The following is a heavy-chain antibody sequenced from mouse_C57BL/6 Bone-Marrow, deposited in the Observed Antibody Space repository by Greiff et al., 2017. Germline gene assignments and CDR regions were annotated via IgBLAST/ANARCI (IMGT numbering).Heavy chain of an antibody. CDR3: ARHGMITTAYYYAMDY. V-gene: IGHV5-15*01. Sequence: EVQGVESGGGLVQPGGSLKLSCAASGFTFSDYGMAWVRQAPRKGPEWVAFISNLAYSIYYADTVTGRFTISRENAKNTLYLEMSSLRSEDTAMYYCARHGMITTAYYYAMDYWGQGTSVTVSS. CDR2: ISNLAYSI. J-gene: IGHJ4*01. CDR1: GFTFSDYG. D-gene: IGHD2-4*01.